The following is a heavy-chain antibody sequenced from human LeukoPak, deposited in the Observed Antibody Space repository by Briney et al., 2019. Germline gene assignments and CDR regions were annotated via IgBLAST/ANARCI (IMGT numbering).Heavy chain of an antibody. Sequence: QPGGSLRLSCAASGITFSTYWMSWVRQAPGKGLEWVANIKEDGSEKYYGDSVKGRFTISRDNAKNSLYLQMNSLRAEDTAVYYCARDSSGYQWGQGTLVTVSP. CDR2: IKEDGSEK. D-gene: IGHD3-22*01. CDR1: GITFSTYW. V-gene: IGHV3-7*01. CDR3: ARDSSGYQ. J-gene: IGHJ4*02.